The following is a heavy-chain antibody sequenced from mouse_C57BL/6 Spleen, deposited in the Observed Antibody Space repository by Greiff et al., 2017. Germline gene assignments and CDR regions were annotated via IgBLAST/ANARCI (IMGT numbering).Heavy chain of an antibody. CDR2: IDPANGNT. D-gene: IGHD2-5*01. CDR1: GFNIKNTY. CDR3: ALYSNRPYYAMDY. V-gene: IGHV14-3*01. J-gene: IGHJ4*01. Sequence: VQLKQSVAELVRPGASVKLSCTASGFNIKNTYMHWVKQRPEQGLEWIGRIDPANGNTKYAPKFQGKATITADTASNTAYLQLSSLTSEDTAIYYCALYSNRPYYAMDYWGQGTSVTVSS.